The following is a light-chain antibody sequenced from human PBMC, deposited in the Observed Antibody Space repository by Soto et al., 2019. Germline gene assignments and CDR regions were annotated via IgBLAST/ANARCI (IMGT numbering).Light chain of an antibody. CDR3: QQFMDGWT. CDR2: DAS. V-gene: IGKV1-5*01. Sequence: IQMTRSPSTLSESIGDRVTITCRASQSINNRRAWYQQMPGKAPNLLIYDASSLESGVPSRFRGSGSETEFTLTISGLQPDDFATYYCQQFMDGWTFGQGTKVDI. J-gene: IGKJ1*01. CDR1: QSINNR.